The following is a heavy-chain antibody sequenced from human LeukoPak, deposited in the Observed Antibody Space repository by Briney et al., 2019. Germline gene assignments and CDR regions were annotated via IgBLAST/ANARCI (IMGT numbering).Heavy chain of an antibody. CDR3: ARGGTTGTTSGVKKYYYYYYMDV. V-gene: IGHV1-2*02. J-gene: IGHJ6*03. Sequence: ASVKVSCKASGYTFTGYYMHRVRQAPGQGFEWMEWINPNSGGTNYAQKFQGRVTMTRDTSISTAYMELSRLRSDDTAVYYCARGGTTGTTSGVKKYYYYYYMDVWGKGTTVTISS. D-gene: IGHD1-1*01. CDR1: GYTFTGYY. CDR2: INPNSGGT.